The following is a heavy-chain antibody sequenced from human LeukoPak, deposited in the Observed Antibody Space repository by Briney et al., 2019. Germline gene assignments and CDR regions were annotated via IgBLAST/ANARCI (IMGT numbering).Heavy chain of an antibody. D-gene: IGHD1-26*01. CDR1: GFIFSTYW. CDR3: AKSGGAWDYYYYMDV. J-gene: IGHJ6*03. V-gene: IGHV3-7*01. Sequence: PGGSLRLSCAASGFIFSTYWMMWARQAPGKGLEWVANMKGDGSEIHYVDSVKGRFTISRDNAKNSLYLQMNSLRAEDTAVYYCAKSGGAWDYYYYMDVWAKGTTVTVSS. CDR2: MKGDGSEI.